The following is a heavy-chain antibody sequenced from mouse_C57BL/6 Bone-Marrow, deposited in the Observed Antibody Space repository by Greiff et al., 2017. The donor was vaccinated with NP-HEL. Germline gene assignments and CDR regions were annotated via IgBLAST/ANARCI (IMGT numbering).Heavy chain of an antibody. Sequence: EVKLMESGAELVRPGASVKLSCTASGFNIKDDYMHWVKQRPEQGLEWIGWIDPENGDTEYASKFQGKATITADTSSNTAYLQLSSLTSEDTAVYYCTTPYYSNFGFAYWGQGTLVTVSA. D-gene: IGHD2-5*01. CDR2: IDPENGDT. CDR3: TTPYYSNFGFAY. CDR1: GFNIKDDY. V-gene: IGHV14-4*01. J-gene: IGHJ3*01.